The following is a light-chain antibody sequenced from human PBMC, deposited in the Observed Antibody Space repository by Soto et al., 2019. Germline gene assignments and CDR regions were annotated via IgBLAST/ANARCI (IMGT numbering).Light chain of an antibody. CDR1: QDVTTN. V-gene: IGKV3-15*01. Sequence: EIVMTQFPAILSASPGEGATLSCRAAQDVTTNFAWYQLRRGQPPRLLIYDISTRATGVPARFSGSGSGTEFTLTISGLQSEDFALYFCQQYNNWPFSFGPGTRLEI. CDR3: QQYNNWPFS. CDR2: DIS. J-gene: IGKJ5*01.